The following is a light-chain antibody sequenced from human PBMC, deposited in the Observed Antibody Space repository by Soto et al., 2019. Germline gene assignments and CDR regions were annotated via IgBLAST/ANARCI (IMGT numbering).Light chain of an antibody. Sequence: EIVLTQSPGTLSLSQGERATLSCRASPSFSSYLAWYQQKSGKAPRLLIYDASNRDTGIPARFSGIVSGTDFTLTIRRLEPEDCAVYYGQQRNNWPGTFCGVTKVDIK. CDR1: PSFSSY. J-gene: IGKJ4*01. V-gene: IGKV3-11*01. CDR2: DAS. CDR3: QQRNNWPGT.